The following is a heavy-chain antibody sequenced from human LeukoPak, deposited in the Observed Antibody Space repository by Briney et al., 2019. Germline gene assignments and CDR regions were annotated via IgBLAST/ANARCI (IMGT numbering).Heavy chain of an antibody. CDR2: ISSSGSTI. V-gene: IGHV3-11*04. CDR1: GYTFSDYY. Sequence: GGSLRLSCAASGYTFSDYYMSWIRQAPGKGLEWASYISSSGSTIYYADSVKGRFTISRDSAKNSLYLQMNSLRAEDTAVYYCVRDPSPPLTVTPYYMDGWVRGTTVTVCS. J-gene: IGHJ6*03. CDR3: VRDPSPPLTVTPYYMDG. D-gene: IGHD4-17*01.